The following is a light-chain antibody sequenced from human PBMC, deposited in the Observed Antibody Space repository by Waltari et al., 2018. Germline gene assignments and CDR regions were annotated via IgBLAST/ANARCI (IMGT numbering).Light chain of an antibody. J-gene: IGLJ2*01. CDR2: YDS. CDR1: AIGTSS. Sequence: SHVLSQPPSVSVAPWAAPRITGGAAAIGTSSGHWYRQKPGQAPGLVIRYDSDRAAGMPERFSGPKSGNTAALTISRVEGGDEADYYAQVWDRASDHPAVVFGGGTKVTVL. CDR3: QVWDRASDHPAVV. V-gene: IGLV3-21*04.